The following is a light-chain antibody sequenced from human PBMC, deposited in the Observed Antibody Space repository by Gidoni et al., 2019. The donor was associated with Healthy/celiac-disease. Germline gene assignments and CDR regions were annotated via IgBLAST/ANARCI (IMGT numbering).Light chain of an antibody. V-gene: IGKV3-11*01. CDR3: QQRSNWLGT. CDR1: QIGSSY. CDR2: EAS. Sequence: EIVLTQSPATLSLSPGQRATLSVRASQIGSSYLAWYQQNPGQAPRLLIYEASNRATGIPARFSGSGSGTDFTLTISSLEPEDFAVYYCQQRSNWLGTFGPXTKVDIK. J-gene: IGKJ3*01.